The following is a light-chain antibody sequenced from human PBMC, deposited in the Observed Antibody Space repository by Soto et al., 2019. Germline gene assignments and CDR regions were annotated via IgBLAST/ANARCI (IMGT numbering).Light chain of an antibody. CDR3: QQYNNWPLT. Sequence: EIVMTQSPATLSVSPGERATLSCRASQSVSSNLAWYQQKPGQAPRLLIYGASTRATVIPARFSGSGSVTEFTLTISSLQSEDFAVYYCQQYNNWPLTFCGGTKVEIK. V-gene: IGKV3-15*01. J-gene: IGKJ4*01. CDR1: QSVSSN. CDR2: GAS.